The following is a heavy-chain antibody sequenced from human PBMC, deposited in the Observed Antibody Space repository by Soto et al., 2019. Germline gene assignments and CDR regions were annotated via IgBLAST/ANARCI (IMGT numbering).Heavy chain of an antibody. CDR2: IVPIFGTS. CDR1: GGTFSSHA. J-gene: IGHJ4*02. V-gene: IGHV1-69*06. D-gene: IGHD3-10*01. CDR3: ARVRGDGYNSGSVY. Sequence: QMQLVQSGAEVKKPGSSVKVSCKASGGTFSSHAINWVRQAPGQGLEWMGGIVPIFGTSNYAQKFQARVTITADKSTSTAYMEISRLTFEDTALYYCARVRGDGYNSGSVYWGQGTLVTVSS.